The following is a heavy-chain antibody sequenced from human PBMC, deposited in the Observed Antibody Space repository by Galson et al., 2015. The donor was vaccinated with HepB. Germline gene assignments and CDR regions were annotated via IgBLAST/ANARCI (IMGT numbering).Heavy chain of an antibody. J-gene: IGHJ6*02. CDR3: ARALGGGYSSGSRGGMDV. D-gene: IGHD6-19*01. V-gene: IGHV3-33*01. Sequence: SLRLSCAASGFTFSSYGMHWVRQAPGKGLEWVAVIWYDGSNKYYADSVKGRFTISRDNSKNTLYQQMNSLRAEDTAVYYCARALGGGYSSGSRGGMDVWGQGTTVTVSS. CDR1: GFTFSSYG. CDR2: IWYDGSNK.